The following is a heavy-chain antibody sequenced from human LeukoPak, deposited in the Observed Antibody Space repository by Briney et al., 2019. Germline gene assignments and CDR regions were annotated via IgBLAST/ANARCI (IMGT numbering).Heavy chain of an antibody. CDR2: INPNSGGT. CDR1: GYTFTGYH. J-gene: IGHJ5*02. V-gene: IGHV1-2*06. Sequence: ASVNVSCKASGYTFTGYHMHWVRQAPGQGLEWMGRINPNSGGTHYAQRFQGRVTMTSDTSIGTAYMELSRLRSDDTAVYFCARDRTTSNWFDPWGQGTLVTVSS. D-gene: IGHD2/OR15-2a*01. CDR3: ARDRTTSNWFDP.